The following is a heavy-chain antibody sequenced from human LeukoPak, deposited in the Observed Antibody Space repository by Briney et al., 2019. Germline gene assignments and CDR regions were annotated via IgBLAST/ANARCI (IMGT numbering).Heavy chain of an antibody. D-gene: IGHD3-10*01. CDR3: ARWVNMVRGVIITDPLFDY. CDR2: IYYSGTT. J-gene: IGHJ4*02. V-gene: IGHV4-59*08. CDR1: GGSISSYY. Sequence: SETLSLTCTVSGGSISSYYWSWIRQPPGKGLEWIGYIYYSGTTNYNPSLKSRVTISVDTSKNQFSLKLSSVTAADTAVYYCARWVNMVRGVIITDPLFDYWGQGTLVTVSS.